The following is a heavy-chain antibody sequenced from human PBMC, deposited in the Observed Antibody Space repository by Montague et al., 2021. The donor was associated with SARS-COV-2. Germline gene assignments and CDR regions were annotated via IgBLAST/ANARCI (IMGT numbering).Heavy chain of an antibody. Sequence: SETLSLTCTVSGGSISSYYWSWIRQPAGKGLEWIGRIYTSGSTNYNPSLKSRVTMSVDTSKNQFSLKLSSVTAADTAVYYCARDLIVYDHVWGSYRPYGMDVWGQGTTVTVSS. D-gene: IGHD3-16*02. CDR1: GGSISSYY. CDR3: ARDLIVYDHVWGSYRPYGMDV. V-gene: IGHV4-4*07. J-gene: IGHJ6*02. CDR2: IYTSGST.